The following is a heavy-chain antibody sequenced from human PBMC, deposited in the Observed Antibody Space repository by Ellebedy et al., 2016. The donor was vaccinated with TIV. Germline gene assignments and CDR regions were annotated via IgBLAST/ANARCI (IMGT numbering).Heavy chain of an antibody. J-gene: IGHJ5*02. D-gene: IGHD3-10*01. Sequence: PGGSLRLSCKASGYIFTTYWIGWVRQMPGKGLEWMGMFYPGDSKTRYSPSFQGQVTMSADKSISTAYLHWRSLKASDTAMYYCARRASGSESYNWFDPWGQGTLVTVSS. V-gene: IGHV5-51*01. CDR2: FYPGDSKT. CDR3: ARRASGSESYNWFDP. CDR1: GYIFTTYW.